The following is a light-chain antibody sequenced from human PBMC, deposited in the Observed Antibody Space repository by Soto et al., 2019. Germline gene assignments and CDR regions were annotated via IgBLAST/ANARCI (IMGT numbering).Light chain of an antibody. Sequence: EIVMTQSPATLSVSPGERATLSCRASQSVSSNLAWYPQKPGQAPRLLIDGASTRATGIPARFSGSGSGTELTLTISRLQSEDFAVYYCQQYNNWPPWTFGQGTKVEIK. CDR3: QQYNNWPPWT. CDR2: GAS. J-gene: IGKJ1*01. CDR1: QSVSSN. V-gene: IGKV3-15*01.